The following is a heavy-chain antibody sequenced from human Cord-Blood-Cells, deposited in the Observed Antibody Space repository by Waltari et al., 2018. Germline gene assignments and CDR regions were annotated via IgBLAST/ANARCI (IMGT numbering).Heavy chain of an antibody. CDR2: ISYDGSNK. CDR3: ARRGRLGHSGYEYYFDY. CDR1: GFTFSSYA. D-gene: IGHD5-12*01. J-gene: IGHJ4*01. Sequence: QVQLVESGGGVVQPGRSLRLSCAASGFTFSSYAMHWVRQAPVKGLEWVAVISYDGSNKYYADSVKGRFTISRDNSKNTLYLQMNSLRAEDTAVYYCARRGRLGHSGYEYYFDYWGQGTLVTVSS. V-gene: IGHV3-30*04.